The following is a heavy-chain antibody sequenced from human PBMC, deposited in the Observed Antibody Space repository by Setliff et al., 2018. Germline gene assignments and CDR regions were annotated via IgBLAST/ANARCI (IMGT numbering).Heavy chain of an antibody. CDR3: ARAAVTSGARADYFDN. V-gene: IGHV4-39*07. Sequence: SETLSLTCTVSGGPVTRTTTFWGWVRQTPGKGLEWIGSTYDSGSTYYNPSLNSRVTMSEDTSKNQFSLKLTSVTAADAAVYYCARAAVTSGARADYFDNWGRGTLVTVSS. CDR2: TYDSGST. D-gene: IGHD4-17*01. CDR1: GGPVTRTTTF. J-gene: IGHJ4*02.